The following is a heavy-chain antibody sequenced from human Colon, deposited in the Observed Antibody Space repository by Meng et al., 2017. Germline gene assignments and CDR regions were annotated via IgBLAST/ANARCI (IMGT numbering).Heavy chain of an antibody. D-gene: IGHD6-19*01. V-gene: IGHV3-30*15. J-gene: IGHJ4*02. CDR2: IIYDGSYK. CDR3: ARIGRYNRGSDD. Sequence: GGSLRLSCAASGFTFSSSTMHWVRQAPGKGLEWLAVIIYDGSYKFYADSVKDRFIISRDNSNNSLHLQMSGLRVDDTAVYYCARIGRYNRGSDDWGQGTPVTVSS. CDR1: GFTFSSST.